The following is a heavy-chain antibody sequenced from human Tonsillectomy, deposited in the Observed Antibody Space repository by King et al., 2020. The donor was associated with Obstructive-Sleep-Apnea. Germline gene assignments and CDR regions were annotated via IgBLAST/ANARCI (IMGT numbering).Heavy chain of an antibody. V-gene: IGHV3-30*04. J-gene: IGHJ4*02. CDR2: ISYDGSNK. CDR3: AREGSYDYVWGSYRPPEDY. CDR1: GFTFSSYA. Sequence: VQLVESGGGVVQPGRSLRLSCAASGFTFSSYAMHWVRQAPGKGLEWVAVISYDGSNKYYADSVKGRFTISRDNSKNTLYLQMNSLRAEDTAVYYCAREGSYDYVWGSYRPPEDYWGQGTLVTVSS. D-gene: IGHD3-16*02.